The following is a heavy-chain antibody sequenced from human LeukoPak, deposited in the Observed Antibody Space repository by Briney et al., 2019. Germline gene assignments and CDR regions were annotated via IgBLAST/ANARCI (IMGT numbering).Heavy chain of an antibody. V-gene: IGHV4-38-2*02. CDR1: GYSVSSGYY. Sequence: SETLSLTCTVSGYSVSSGYYWAWIRQPPGKGLEWIGSIYHSGSTYYNPSLKSRVTISIDTSKSQFSLNLSSVTAADTAVYFCARDPDYYDPGYWGRGTLVTVSS. CDR3: ARDPDYYDPGY. J-gene: IGHJ4*02. D-gene: IGHD3-22*01. CDR2: IYHSGST.